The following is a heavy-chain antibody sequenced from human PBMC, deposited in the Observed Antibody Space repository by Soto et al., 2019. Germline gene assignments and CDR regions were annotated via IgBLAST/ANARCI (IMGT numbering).Heavy chain of an antibody. D-gene: IGHD3-22*01. CDR3: ARGDSSGYSDY. V-gene: IGHV1-46*01. Sequence: ASVKVSCKASGYTFSVYYIHWVRQAPGQGLEWMGIINPTAGSTDYAQNFQGRVTMTRDTSASTVYMQMSSLTSEDAAVYYCARGDSSGYSDYWGQGTLVTVSS. J-gene: IGHJ4*02. CDR1: GYTFSVYY. CDR2: INPTAGST.